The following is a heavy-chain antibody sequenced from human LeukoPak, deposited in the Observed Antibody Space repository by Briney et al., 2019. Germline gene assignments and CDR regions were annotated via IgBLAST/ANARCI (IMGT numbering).Heavy chain of an antibody. J-gene: IGHJ4*02. CDR1: GFTFSSYG. CDR3: AKDLPSGW. V-gene: IGHV3-30*18. D-gene: IGHD6-19*01. CDR2: ISYDGSNK. Sequence: GGSLRLSCAASGFTFSSYGMHWVRQAPGKGLEWVAVISYDGSNKYYADSVKGRFAISRDNSKNTLYLQMNSLRAEDTAVYYCAKDLPSGWWGQGTLVTVSS.